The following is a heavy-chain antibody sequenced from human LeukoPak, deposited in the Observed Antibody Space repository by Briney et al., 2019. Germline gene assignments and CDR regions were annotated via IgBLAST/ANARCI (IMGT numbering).Heavy chain of an antibody. CDR2: INAGNGNT. J-gene: IGHJ4*02. Sequence: ASVKVSCKASGYTFTSYAMHWVRQAPGQRLEWMGWINAGNGNTKISQKFQGRVTITRDTSASTGYMELSSLRSEDTAVYYCARGEETSSTSCCLHDYWGQGTPVTVSS. CDR1: GYTFTSYA. CDR3: ARGEETSSTSCCLHDY. D-gene: IGHD2-2*01. V-gene: IGHV1-3*01.